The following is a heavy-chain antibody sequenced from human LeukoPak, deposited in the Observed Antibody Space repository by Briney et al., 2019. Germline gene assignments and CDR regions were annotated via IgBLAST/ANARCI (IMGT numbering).Heavy chain of an antibody. CDR2: IYHSGST. J-gene: IGHJ3*02. CDR1: GGSISSGGYS. CDR3: VGLDTAMALHAFDI. V-gene: IGHV4-30-2*01. Sequence: SQTLSLTCAVSGGSISSGGYSWSWIRQPPGKGLEWIGYIYHSGSTYYNPSLKSRVTISVDRSKNQFSLKLSSVTAADTAVYYCVGLDTAMALHAFDIWGQGTMVTVSS. D-gene: IGHD5-18*01.